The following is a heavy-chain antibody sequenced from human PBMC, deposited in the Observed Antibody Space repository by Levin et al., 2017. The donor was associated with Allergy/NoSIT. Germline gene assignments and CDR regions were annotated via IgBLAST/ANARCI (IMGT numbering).Heavy chain of an antibody. D-gene: IGHD1-1*01. CDR2: INHSGST. CDR3: ARGRWNDVRDYYYGMDV. V-gene: IGHV4-34*01. CDR1: GGSFSGYY. Sequence: SQTLSLTCAVYGGSFSGYYWSWIRQPPGKGLEWIGEINHSGSTNYNPSLKSRVTISVDTSKNQFSLKLSSVTAADTAVYYCARGRWNDVRDYYYGMDVWGQGTTVTVSS. J-gene: IGHJ6*02.